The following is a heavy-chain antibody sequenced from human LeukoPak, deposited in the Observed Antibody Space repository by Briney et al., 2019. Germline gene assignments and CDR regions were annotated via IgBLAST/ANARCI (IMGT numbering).Heavy chain of an antibody. D-gene: IGHD2-15*01. Sequence: GESLKISCKGSGYRFSTYWIAWVRQMPGKGLEYMGIIYVGDSDTRYSPSFQGQVTISADKSISTAYLQWSSLKASDTAMYYCARLGGYCSGHTCYLTPHYYYYMDVWGRGTTVTVSS. CDR1: GYRFSTYW. CDR3: ARLGGYCSGHTCYLTPHYYYYMDV. V-gene: IGHV5-51*01. J-gene: IGHJ6*03. CDR2: IYVGDSDT.